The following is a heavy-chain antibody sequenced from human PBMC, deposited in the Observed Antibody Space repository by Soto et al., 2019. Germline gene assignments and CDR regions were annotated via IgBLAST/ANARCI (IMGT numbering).Heavy chain of an antibody. CDR1: GFTFSSYG. D-gene: IGHD5-18*01. CDR3: AKDYVHVDTAMGPFDY. Sequence: VGSLRLSCAASGFTFSSYGMHWFRQAPCKGLEWVAVISYDGSNQYYAASVKGRFTISRDNSKNTLYLQMNSLRAEDTAVYSCAKDYVHVDTAMGPFDYWGQGTLVTVSS. V-gene: IGHV3-30*18. J-gene: IGHJ4*02. CDR2: ISYDGSNQ.